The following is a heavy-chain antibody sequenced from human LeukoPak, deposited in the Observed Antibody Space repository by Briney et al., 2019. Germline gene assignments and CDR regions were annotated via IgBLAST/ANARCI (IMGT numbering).Heavy chain of an antibody. CDR3: ATGRIAVADHYFDY. D-gene: IGHD6-19*01. Sequence: GGSLRLSCAASGFTFSSYAMHWVRQAPGKGLEWVAVISYDGSNKYYADSVKGRFTISRDNSKNTLYLQMNSLRAEDTAVYYCATGRIAVADHYFDYWGQGTLVTVSS. V-gene: IGHV3-30-3*01. CDR1: GFTFSSYA. J-gene: IGHJ4*02. CDR2: ISYDGSNK.